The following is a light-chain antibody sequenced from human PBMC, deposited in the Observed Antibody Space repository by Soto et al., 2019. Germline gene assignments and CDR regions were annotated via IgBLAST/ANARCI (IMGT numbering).Light chain of an antibody. CDR2: DAS. CDR1: QSISSW. J-gene: IGKJ3*01. Sequence: DIQMTQSPSTLSASVGDRVTITCRASQSISSWLAWYQQKPGKAPKLLIYDASSLESGVPSRFSGNGSGTEFTLTISSLQPDDFATYYCQQYNSYSFTFGPGTKVDIK. CDR3: QQYNSYSFT. V-gene: IGKV1-5*01.